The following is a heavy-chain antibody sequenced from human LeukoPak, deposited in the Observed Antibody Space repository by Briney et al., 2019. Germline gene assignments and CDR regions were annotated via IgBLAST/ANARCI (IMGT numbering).Heavy chain of an antibody. Sequence: SVKVSCKASGYAFTSSGISWVRQAPGQGLEWMGGIVPIFGTANYAQKFQGRVTITADESTSTAYMELSSLRSEDTAVYYCARAGSMVRGLDYYYYGMDVWGQGTTVTVSS. V-gene: IGHV1-69*13. D-gene: IGHD3-10*01. CDR2: IVPIFGTA. J-gene: IGHJ6*02. CDR3: ARAGSMVRGLDYYYYGMDV. CDR1: GYAFTSSG.